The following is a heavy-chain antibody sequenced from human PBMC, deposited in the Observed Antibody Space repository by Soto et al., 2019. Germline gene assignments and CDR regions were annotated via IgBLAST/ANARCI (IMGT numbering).Heavy chain of an antibody. CDR3: APLGAFDI. CDR2: ISYDGSNK. J-gene: IGHJ3*02. V-gene: IGHV3-30*03. CDR1: GFTFSSYG. D-gene: IGHD6-13*01. Sequence: PGGSLRLSCAASGFTFSSYGMHWVRQAPGKGLEWVAVISYDGSNKYYADSVKGRFTISRDNSKNTLYLQMNSLRAEDTAVYYCAPLGAFDIWGHGTMVTVSS.